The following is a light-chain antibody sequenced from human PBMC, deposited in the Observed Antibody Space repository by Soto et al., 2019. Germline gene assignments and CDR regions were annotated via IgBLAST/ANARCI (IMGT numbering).Light chain of an antibody. CDR3: QQANSFPIS. Sequence: DIQMNQSASSVSASVGDRVTITCRASQGISSWLAWYQQKPGKAPKMLIYAASSLQSEVASRLSGNRSGTDFTAGISSPRPDDFAAYYCQQANSFPISVGQGTRLEMK. CDR1: QGISSW. CDR2: AAS. J-gene: IGKJ5*01. V-gene: IGKV1-12*01.